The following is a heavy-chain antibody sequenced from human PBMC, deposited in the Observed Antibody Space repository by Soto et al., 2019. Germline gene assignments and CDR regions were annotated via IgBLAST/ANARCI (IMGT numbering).Heavy chain of an antibody. CDR3: ARDRRRKVYYFWTGVNFNWFDP. V-gene: IGHV1-18*01. CDR2: ISAYNGNT. CDR1: GYTFTSYG. D-gene: IGHD3-3*01. Sequence: GASVKVSCKASGYTFTSYGISWVRQAPGQGLEWMGWISAYNGNTNYAQKLQGRVTMTTDTSTSTAYMELRSLRSDDTAVYYCARDRRRKVYYFWTGVNFNWFDPLGNGPLGTVS. J-gene: IGHJ5*02.